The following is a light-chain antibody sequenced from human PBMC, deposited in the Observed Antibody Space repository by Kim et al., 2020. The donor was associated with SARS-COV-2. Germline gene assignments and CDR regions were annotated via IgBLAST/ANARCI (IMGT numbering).Light chain of an antibody. J-gene: IGLJ1*01. CDR2: YDS. CDR3: QVWDSSSDHHV. V-gene: IGLV3-21*04. CDR1: NIVSKS. Sequence: SYELTQPPSVSVAPGKTARITCGGNNIVSKSVHWYQQKPGQAPVLVIYYDSDRPSGIPERFSGSNSGNTATLTISRVEAGDEADYYCQVWDSSSDHHVFGTGTKVTVL.